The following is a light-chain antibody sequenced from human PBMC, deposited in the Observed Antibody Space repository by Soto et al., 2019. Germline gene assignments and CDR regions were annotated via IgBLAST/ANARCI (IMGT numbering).Light chain of an antibody. V-gene: IGKV4-1*01. CDR1: QSVLYSSNNKNY. Sequence: DIVMTQSPDSLAVSLGERATINCKSSQSVLYSSNNKNYLAWYQQKPGQPPKLLIYWASTRESGVPDRFSGSGSGTDFTLTISILHAEDVAVYYCQQYYRPWTFGQGTKVEIK. CDR2: WAS. J-gene: IGKJ1*01. CDR3: QQYYRPWT.